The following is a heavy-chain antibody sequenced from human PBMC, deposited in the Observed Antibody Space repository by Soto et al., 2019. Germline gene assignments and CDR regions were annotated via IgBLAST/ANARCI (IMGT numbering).Heavy chain of an antibody. CDR1: GFTFSSYA. CDR2: ISGSGGST. D-gene: IGHD4-17*01. J-gene: IGHJ4*02. Sequence: VQLLESGGGLVQPGGSLRLSCAASGFTFSSYAMSWVRQAPGKGLEWVSGISGSGGSTYYADSVKARFSISRANSKHTLYLQMNRPRAEDTAVYYCAKVDDYGGYSGYWGQGTLVTVSS. CDR3: AKVDDYGGYSGY. V-gene: IGHV3-23*01.